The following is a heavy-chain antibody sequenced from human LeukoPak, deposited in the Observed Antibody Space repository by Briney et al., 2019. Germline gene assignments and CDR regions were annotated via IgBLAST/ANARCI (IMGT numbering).Heavy chain of an antibody. V-gene: IGHV1-2*02. CDR1: GYTFTGYY. J-gene: IGHJ6*03. Sequence: GASVKVSCKASGYTFTGYYMHWVRQAPGQGLEWMGWINPNSGDTSYAQKFQGRVTMTRDTSISTAYMELSSLRSEDTAVYYCARAYGVVPYYYYCYYMDVWGKGTTVTVSS. CDR3: ARAYGVVPYYYYCYYMDV. CDR2: INPNSGDT. D-gene: IGHD2-2*01.